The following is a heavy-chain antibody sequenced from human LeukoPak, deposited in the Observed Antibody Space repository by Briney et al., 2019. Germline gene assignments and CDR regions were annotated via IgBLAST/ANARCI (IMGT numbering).Heavy chain of an antibody. CDR3: ARGRWLQPWGYFDY. CDR1: GGTFSSYA. V-gene: IGHV1-69*05. Sequence: SVKVSCKASGGTFSSYAISWVRQAPGQGLEWMGGIIPIFGTANYAQKFQGRVTITTDESTSTAYMELSSLRSEDTAVYYCARGRWLQPWGYFDYWGQGSLVTVSS. CDR2: IIPIFGTA. J-gene: IGHJ4*02. D-gene: IGHD5-24*01.